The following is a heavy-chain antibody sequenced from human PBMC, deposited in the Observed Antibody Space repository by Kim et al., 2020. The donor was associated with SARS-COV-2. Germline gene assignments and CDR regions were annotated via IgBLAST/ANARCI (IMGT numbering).Heavy chain of an antibody. Sequence: GGSLRLSCAASGFTFSSYAMSWVRQAPGKGLEWVSAISGSGGSTYYADSVKGRFTISRDNSKNTLYLQMNSLRAEDTAVYYCAKGVGLRAKTLDAFDIWGQGTMVTVSS. CDR2: ISGSGGST. CDR3: AKGVGLRAKTLDAFDI. D-gene: IGHD5-12*01. J-gene: IGHJ3*02. CDR1: GFTFSSYA. V-gene: IGHV3-23*01.